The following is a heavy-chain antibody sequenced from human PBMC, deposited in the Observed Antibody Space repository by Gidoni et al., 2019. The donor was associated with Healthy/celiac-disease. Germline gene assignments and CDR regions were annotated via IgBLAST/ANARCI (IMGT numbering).Heavy chain of an antibody. CDR1: GYTFTSYA. Sequence: QVQLVQSGAEVKKPGASVKVSCKASGYTFTSYAMHWVRQAPGQRLEWMGWINAGNGNTKYSQKFQGRVTITRDTSASTAYMELSSLRSEDTAVYYCARGWAMGLFDYWGQGTLVTVSS. J-gene: IGHJ4*02. V-gene: IGHV1-3*01. D-gene: IGHD5-18*01. CDR3: ARGWAMGLFDY. CDR2: INAGNGNT.